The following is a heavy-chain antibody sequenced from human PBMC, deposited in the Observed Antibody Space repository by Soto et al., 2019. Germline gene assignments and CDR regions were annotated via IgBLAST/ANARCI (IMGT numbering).Heavy chain of an antibody. D-gene: IGHD6-13*01. CDR2: INHSGST. J-gene: IGHJ4*02. CDR1: GGSFSGYY. CDR3: ARSNPRGYSGSWYGG. Sequence: QVQLQQWGAGLLKPSETLSLTCAVYGGSFSGYYWSWIRQPPGKGLEWIGEINHSGSTNYNPSLKSRVTVSVDTSKNQFPLRLSSVTAGDTALYYCARSNPRGYSGSWYGGWGQGTLVTVCS. V-gene: IGHV4-34*01.